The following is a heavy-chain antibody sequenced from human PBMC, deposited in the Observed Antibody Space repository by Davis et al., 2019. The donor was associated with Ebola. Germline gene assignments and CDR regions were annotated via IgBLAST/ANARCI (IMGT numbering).Heavy chain of an antibody. CDR2: INDSGNT. D-gene: IGHD3-22*01. V-gene: IGHV4-34*01. CDR3: ASIYDSSGYFDY. Sequence: MPSETLSLTCAVYGGSFSDYYWSWIRQPPGKGLEWIGEINDSGNTNYNPSLKSRVTISVDTSKNQFSLKLSSVTAADTAVYYCASIYDSSGYFDYWGQGTLVTVSS. CDR1: GGSFSDYY. J-gene: IGHJ4*02.